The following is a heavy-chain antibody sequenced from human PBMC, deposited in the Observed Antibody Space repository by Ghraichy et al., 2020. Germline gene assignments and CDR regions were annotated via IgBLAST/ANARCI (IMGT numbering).Heavy chain of an antibody. CDR1: GFIFSSYL. CDR2: ITDSSTYI. Sequence: GGSLRLSCAASGFIFSSYLMTWVRQAPGEGLEWVSSITDSSTYIYYADSVKGRFTISRANAKNSLYLQMNSLRDEDTALYYCARDPRGIAAVGTYAFDIWGQGTMVTVSS. J-gene: IGHJ3*02. CDR3: ARDPRGIAAVGTYAFDI. D-gene: IGHD6-13*01. V-gene: IGHV3-21*01.